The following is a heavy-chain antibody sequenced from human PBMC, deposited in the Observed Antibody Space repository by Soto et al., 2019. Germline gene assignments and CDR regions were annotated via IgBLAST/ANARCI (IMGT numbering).Heavy chain of an antibody. D-gene: IGHD3-9*01. V-gene: IGHV1-18*01. J-gene: IGHJ6*02. CDR1: GYTFTSYG. Sequence: ASVKVSCKASGYTFTSYGISWVRQAPGQGLEWMGWISAYNGNTNYAQKLQGRVTMTTDTSTSTAYMELRSLRSDDTAVYYCARDHYDILTGYYLDGMDVWGQGTTVTVSS. CDR3: ARDHYDILTGYYLDGMDV. CDR2: ISAYNGNT.